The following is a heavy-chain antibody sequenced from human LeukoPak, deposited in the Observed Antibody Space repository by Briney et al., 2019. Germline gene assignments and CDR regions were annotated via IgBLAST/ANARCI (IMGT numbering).Heavy chain of an antibody. Sequence: GGSLRLSCTASGFTFGDYAMSWFRQAPGKGLEWVGFIRSKAYGGTTEYAASVKGRFTISRDDSKSIAYLQMNSLKTEDTAVYYCTQAIAAAAPPRFDPWGQGTLVTVSS. CDR1: GFTFGDYA. CDR3: TQAIAAAAPPRFDP. V-gene: IGHV3-49*03. CDR2: IRSKAYGGTT. D-gene: IGHD6-13*01. J-gene: IGHJ5*02.